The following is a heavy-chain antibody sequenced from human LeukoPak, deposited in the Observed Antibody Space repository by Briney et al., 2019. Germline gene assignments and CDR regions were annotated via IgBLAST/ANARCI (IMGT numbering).Heavy chain of an antibody. CDR2: ISSSSSYI. J-gene: IGHJ3*02. Sequence: PGGSLRLSCAASGFTFSSYSMNWVRQAPGKGLEWVSSISSSSSYIYYADSVKGRFTISRDNAKNSLYLQMNSLRAEDTAVYYCAGYYYDSSGPNIDAFDIWGQGTMVTVSS. D-gene: IGHD3-22*01. CDR1: GFTFSSYS. V-gene: IGHV3-21*01. CDR3: AGYYYDSSGPNIDAFDI.